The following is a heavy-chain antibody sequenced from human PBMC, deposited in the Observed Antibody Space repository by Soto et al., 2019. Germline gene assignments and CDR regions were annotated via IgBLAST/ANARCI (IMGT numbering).Heavy chain of an antibody. Sequence: PGGSLRLSCAASGFTFSSYGMHWVRQAPGKGLEWVAVISYDGSNKYYADSVKGRFTISRDNSKNTLYLQMNSLRAEDTAVYYCAKAATGHFDYWGEGTLVTVSS. CDR3: AKAATGHFDY. J-gene: IGHJ4*02. CDR2: ISYDGSNK. V-gene: IGHV3-30*18. D-gene: IGHD6-25*01. CDR1: GFTFSSYG.